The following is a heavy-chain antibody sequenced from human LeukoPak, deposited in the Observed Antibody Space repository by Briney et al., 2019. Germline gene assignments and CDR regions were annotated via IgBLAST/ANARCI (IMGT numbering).Heavy chain of an antibody. V-gene: IGHV3-23*01. CDR2: IGGSGTDT. D-gene: IGHD3-10*02. J-gene: IGHJ6*04. Sequence: PGGSLRLSCAASGFTFSNHGMSWVRQAPGKGLEWVSAIGGSGTDTYFADSVKGRFTISRDNSKNSLYLQMNSLRAEDTAVYYCAELGITMIGGVWGKGTTVTISS. CDR3: AELGITMIGGV. CDR1: GFTFSNHG.